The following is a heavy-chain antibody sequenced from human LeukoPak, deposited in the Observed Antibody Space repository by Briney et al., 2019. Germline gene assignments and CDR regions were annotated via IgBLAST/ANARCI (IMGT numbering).Heavy chain of an antibody. CDR2: ISSSGSYI. D-gene: IGHD1-26*01. V-gene: IGHV3-21*01. CDR3: ARDPFNVGASNDVDY. J-gene: IGHJ4*02. Sequence: PGGSLRLSCAASGFTFSSYSMNWVRQAPGKGLEWVSSISSSGSYIYYADSVKGRFTISRDNAKNSLYLQMNSLRAEDTAVYYCARDPFNVGASNDVDYWGQGTLVTVSS. CDR1: GFTFSSYS.